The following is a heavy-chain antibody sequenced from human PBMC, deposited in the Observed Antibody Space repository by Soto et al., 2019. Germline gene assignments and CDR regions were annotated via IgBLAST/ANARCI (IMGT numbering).Heavy chain of an antibody. CDR3: ARVPEAGRPLFDY. V-gene: IGHV3-33*01. CDR2: IWYDGSNE. J-gene: IGHJ4*02. D-gene: IGHD6-6*01. Sequence: GGSLRLSCAASGFIFSDFAMHWVRQAPGKGLKWVAEIWYDGSNEYYGDSVKGRFTISRDNSKNTLYLQLNSLRAEDTAVYYCARVPEAGRPLFDYWGQGALVTVSS. CDR1: GFIFSDFA.